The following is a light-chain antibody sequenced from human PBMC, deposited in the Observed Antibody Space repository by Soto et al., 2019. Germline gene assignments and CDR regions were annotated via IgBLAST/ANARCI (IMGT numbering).Light chain of an antibody. J-gene: IGLJ2*01. CDR2: LNNDGSH. CDR1: SGHSNYA. CDR3: QTWGSSIVV. Sequence: QPVLTQSPSASASLGASVKLTCTLSSGHSNYAIAWHQQQSEKGPRYLMNLNNDGSHSKGDGIPDRFSGSSSGAERYLTISSLQSEDEADYYCQTWGSSIVVFGGGTKVTVL. V-gene: IGLV4-69*01.